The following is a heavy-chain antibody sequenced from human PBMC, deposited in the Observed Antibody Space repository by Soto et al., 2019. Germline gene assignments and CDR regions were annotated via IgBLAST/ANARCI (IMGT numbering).Heavy chain of an antibody. CDR2: INGYNGNT. J-gene: IGHJ4*02. CDR3: ARDPVAGTYFDY. V-gene: IGHV1-18*01. Sequence: QVQLVQSGAEAKKPGASVKDSCKASGYTFTTYGISWVRQAPGKGLEWLGWINGYNGNTSYAQKLQGRVTMTTDTSTSTAYMELRSLRSDDTAVYYCARDPVAGTYFDYWGQGTLVTVSS. CDR1: GYTFTTYG. D-gene: IGHD6-19*01.